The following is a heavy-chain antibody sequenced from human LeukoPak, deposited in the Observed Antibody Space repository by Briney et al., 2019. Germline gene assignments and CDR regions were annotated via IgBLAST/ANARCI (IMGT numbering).Heavy chain of an antibody. V-gene: IGHV1-18*01. J-gene: IGHJ3*02. CDR1: GYTFTSYG. Sequence: ASVKVSCKASGYTFTSYGISWVRQAPGQGLEWMGWISAYNGNTNYAQKLQGRVTMTTDTSTSTAYMELRSLRSDDTAVYYCARDLRAMIGGDAFDIWGQGTVVTVPS. D-gene: IGHD3-22*01. CDR2: ISAYNGNT. CDR3: ARDLRAMIGGDAFDI.